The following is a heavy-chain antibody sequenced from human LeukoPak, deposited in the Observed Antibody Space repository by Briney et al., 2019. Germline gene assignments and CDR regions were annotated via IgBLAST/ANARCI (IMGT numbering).Heavy chain of an antibody. CDR1: GFTFSNYL. D-gene: IGHD3-3*01. CDR3: ARDPGVVAFHYFDF. Sequence: GGSLRLSXVASGFTFSNYLMNWVRQAPGKGLEWVSGISHSGSSIYYADSVKGRFTISRDNSKNTLYLQMDSLRAEDTAVYYCARDPGVVAFHYFDFWGQGTRITVSS. CDR2: ISHSGSSI. V-gene: IGHV3-23*01. J-gene: IGHJ4*02.